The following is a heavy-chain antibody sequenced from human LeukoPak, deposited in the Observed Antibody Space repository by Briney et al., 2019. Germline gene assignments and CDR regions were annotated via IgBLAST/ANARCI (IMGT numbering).Heavy chain of an antibody. CDR3: AKDTRLPVTGFDY. D-gene: IGHD2-21*02. J-gene: IGHJ4*02. Sequence: GGSLRLSCAASGFTFSSYAMHWVRQAPGKGLEWVAVISYDGSNKYYADSVKGRFTISRDNSKNTLYLQMNSLRAEDTAVYYCAKDTRLPVTGFDYWGQGTLVTVSS. CDR2: ISYDGSNK. V-gene: IGHV3-30*04. CDR1: GFTFSSYA.